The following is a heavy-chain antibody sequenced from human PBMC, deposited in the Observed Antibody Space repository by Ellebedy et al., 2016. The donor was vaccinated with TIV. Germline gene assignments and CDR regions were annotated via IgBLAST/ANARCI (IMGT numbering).Heavy chain of an antibody. CDR3: ARVMVRGVFPLGY. CDR1: GYTLTSYG. J-gene: IGHJ4*02. V-gene: IGHV7-4-1*02. CDR2: INTNTGNP. D-gene: IGHD3-10*01. Sequence: ASVKVSCKASGYTLTSYGISWVRQAPGQGLEWMGWINTNTGNPTYAQGFTGRFVFSLDTSVSTAYLQISSLKAEDTAVYYCARVMVRGVFPLGYWGQGTLVTVSS.